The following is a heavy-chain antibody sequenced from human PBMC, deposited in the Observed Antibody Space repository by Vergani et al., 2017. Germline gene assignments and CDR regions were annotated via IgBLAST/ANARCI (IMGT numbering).Heavy chain of an antibody. CDR3: AREGVYCSSTSCREFDP. J-gene: IGHJ5*02. Sequence: QVQLVQSGAEVKKPGSSVKVSCKASGGTFSSYAISWVRQAPGQGLEWMGRIIPILGTANYAQKFQGRVTITADESTSTAYMELSSLRSEDTAVYYCAREGVYCSSTSCREFDPWGQGTLVTVSS. D-gene: IGHD2-2*01. CDR2: IIPILGTA. V-gene: IGHV1-69*11. CDR1: GGTFSSYA.